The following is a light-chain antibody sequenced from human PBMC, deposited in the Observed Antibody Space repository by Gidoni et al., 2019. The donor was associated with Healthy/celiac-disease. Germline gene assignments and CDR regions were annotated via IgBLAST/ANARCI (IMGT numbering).Light chain of an antibody. CDR2: LNSDGSH. J-gene: IGLJ3*02. V-gene: IGLV4-69*01. CDR3: QTWGTGIRV. CDR1: SGHSSYA. Sequence: LTCTLSSGHSSYAIAWHQQQPEKGPRYLMKLNSDGSHSKGAGIPDRFSGSSSGAERSLTISSLQSEDEADYYCQTWGTGIRVFGGGTKLTVL.